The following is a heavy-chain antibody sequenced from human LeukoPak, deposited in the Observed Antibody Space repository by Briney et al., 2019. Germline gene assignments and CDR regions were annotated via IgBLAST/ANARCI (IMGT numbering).Heavy chain of an antibody. D-gene: IGHD3-22*01. J-gene: IGHJ6*03. V-gene: IGHV4-59*01. Sequence: SETLSLTCTVSGGSISSYYWSWIRQPPGKGLEWIGYIYYSGSTNYNPSLKSRVTISVDTSKNQFSLKLSSVTAADTAVYYCARSSVPYYYYNYYMDVWGKGTTVAVSS. CDR2: IYYSGST. CDR1: GGSISSYY. CDR3: ARSSVPYYYYNYYMDV.